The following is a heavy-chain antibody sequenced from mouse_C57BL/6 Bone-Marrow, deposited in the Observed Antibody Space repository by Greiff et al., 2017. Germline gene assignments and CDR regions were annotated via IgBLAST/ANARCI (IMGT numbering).Heavy chain of an antibody. Sequence: VQLQQSGAELVRPGASVKLSCTASGFNIKDDYMHWVKQRPEQGLEWIGWIDPENGDTEYASKFQGKATITADTSSNTAYLQLSSLTSEDTAVYYCTTFYDYPFAYWGQGTLVTVSA. J-gene: IGHJ3*01. V-gene: IGHV14-4*01. CDR3: TTFYDYPFAY. CDR2: IDPENGDT. D-gene: IGHD2-4*01. CDR1: GFNIKDDY.